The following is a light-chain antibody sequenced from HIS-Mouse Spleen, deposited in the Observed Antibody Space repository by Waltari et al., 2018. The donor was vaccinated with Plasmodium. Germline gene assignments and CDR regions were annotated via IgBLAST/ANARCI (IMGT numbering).Light chain of an antibody. CDR1: HSVLYSPNNKNY. J-gene: IGKJ4*01. V-gene: IGKV4-1*01. CDR2: WAS. CDR3: QQYYSTPLT. Sequence: IVMTQSPDALALALGARATTNCMSSHSVLYSPNNKNYLARYQHKPGQPPKLLIYWASTRESGVPDRFSGSGSGTDFTLTISSLQAEDVAVYYCQQYYSTPLTFGGGTKVEIK.